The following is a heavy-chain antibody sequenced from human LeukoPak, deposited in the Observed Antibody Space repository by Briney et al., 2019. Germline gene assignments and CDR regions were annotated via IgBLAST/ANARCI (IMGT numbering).Heavy chain of an antibody. Sequence: SETLSLTCTVSGGSISSSNYYWGWIRQPPGKGLEWIGSIYYSGSTYYTPSLKSRVTISVDTSKNQFSLKLNSVTPEDTAVYYCARAPKSRTNGLYFDPWGQGTLVTVSS. V-gene: IGHV4-39*07. CDR1: GGSISSSNYY. CDR3: ARAPKSRTNGLYFDP. D-gene: IGHD2-8*01. CDR2: IYYSGST. J-gene: IGHJ5*02.